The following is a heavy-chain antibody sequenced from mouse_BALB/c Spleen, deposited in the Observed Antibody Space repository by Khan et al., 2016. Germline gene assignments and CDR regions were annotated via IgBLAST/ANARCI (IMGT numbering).Heavy chain of an antibody. CDR2: ISYSGST. Sequence: EVQLQESGPGLVKPSQSLSLTCTVTGYSITSDYAWNWIRQFPGNKLEWVGYISYSGSTSYNPSLKSRISITRDTSKNQFFLQLNSVTTEDTATYYCARDYYGSSYLDYWGQGTTLTVSS. J-gene: IGHJ2*01. CDR3: ARDYYGSSYLDY. CDR1: GYSITSDYA. D-gene: IGHD1-1*01. V-gene: IGHV3-2*02.